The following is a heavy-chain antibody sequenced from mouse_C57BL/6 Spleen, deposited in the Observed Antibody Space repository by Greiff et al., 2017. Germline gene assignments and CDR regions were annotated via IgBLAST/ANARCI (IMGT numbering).Heavy chain of an antibody. CDR3: AMCYYGSSYGYFDV. CDR2: IHPSDSDT. J-gene: IGHJ1*03. D-gene: IGHD1-1*01. V-gene: IGHV1-74*01. CDR1: GYTFTSYW. Sequence: VQLQQPGAELVKPGASVKVSCKASGYTFTSYWMHWVKQRPGQGLEWIGRIHPSDSDTNYNQKFKGKATLTVDKSSSPAYMQLSSLTSEDSAVYYCAMCYYGSSYGYFDVWGTGTTVTVSS.